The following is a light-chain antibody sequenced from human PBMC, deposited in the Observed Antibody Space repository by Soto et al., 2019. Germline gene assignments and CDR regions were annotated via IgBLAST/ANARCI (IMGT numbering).Light chain of an antibody. CDR3: AAWDDSLSGWV. CDR1: LGDVGGYYY. J-gene: IGLJ3*02. Sequence: QSVLTQPPSASESPGQSVTISCSGTLGDVGGYYYVSWYQHHPGRAPKLLIYDVDKRPPGVPSRFSGSKSGTSASLAISGLRSEDEGDYYCAAWDDSLSGWVFGGGTKLTVL. V-gene: IGLV2-8*01. CDR2: DVD.